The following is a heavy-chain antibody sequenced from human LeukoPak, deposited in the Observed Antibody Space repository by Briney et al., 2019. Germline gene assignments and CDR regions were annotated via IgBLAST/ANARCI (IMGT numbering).Heavy chain of an antibody. D-gene: IGHD3-16*02. J-gene: IGHJ6*03. CDR3: AREYYDYVWGSYRYYHYMDV. CDR1: GFTFSSYW. CDR2: IKQDGSEK. Sequence: GGSLRLSCAASGFTFSSYWMSWVRQAPGKGLEWVANIKQDGSEKYYVDSVKGRFTISRDNAKNSLYLQMNSLRAEDTAVYYCAREYYDYVWGSYRYYHYMDVWGKGTTVTISS. V-gene: IGHV3-7*01.